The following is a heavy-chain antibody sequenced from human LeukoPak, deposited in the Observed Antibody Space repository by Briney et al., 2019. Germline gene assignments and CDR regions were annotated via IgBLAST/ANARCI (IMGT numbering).Heavy chain of an antibody. CDR3: ARVGEVSSSSFFDY. CDR1: GGSFSGYY. J-gene: IGHJ4*02. V-gene: IGHV4-34*01. D-gene: IGHD6-6*01. CDR2: LNHSGST. Sequence: PSETLSLTCAVYGGSFSGYYWSWIRQPPGKGLEWIGELNHSGSTNYNPSLKSRVTISVDTSKNQFSLKLSSVTAADTAVYYCARVGEVSSSSFFDYWGQGTLVTVSS.